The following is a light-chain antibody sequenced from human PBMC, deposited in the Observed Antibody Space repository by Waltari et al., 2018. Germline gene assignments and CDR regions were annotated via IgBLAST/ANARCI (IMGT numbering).Light chain of an antibody. V-gene: IGLV2-14*03. Sequence: QSALTQPASVSGSPGQSITISCAGTSSDVGAYTYVSWYQHHPGKAPKLIIYDVNSRPSGVSNRFSGSKSGNTASLTISELQAEDEADYYCSSFTSDSTWVFGAGTKLIVL. CDR2: DVN. CDR3: SSFTSDSTWV. CDR1: SSDVGAYTY. J-gene: IGLJ2*01.